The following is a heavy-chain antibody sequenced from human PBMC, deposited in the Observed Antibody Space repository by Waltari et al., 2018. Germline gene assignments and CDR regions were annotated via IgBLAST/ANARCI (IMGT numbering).Heavy chain of an antibody. V-gene: IGHV4-4*02. CDR3: AGDRAIGLFFDY. J-gene: IGHJ4*02. CDR1: GDSISSTYW. Sequence: QVQLQESGPGLVEPSGTLSLTCAVSGDSISSTYWWSWVRQSPGKGLEWIGQIHHSGRTHYNPSVESRLSMSVDRSKNQFSLNLNSVTAADTAVYYCAGDRAIGLFFDYWGQGTLVTVSS. D-gene: IGHD2-2*01. CDR2: IHHSGRT.